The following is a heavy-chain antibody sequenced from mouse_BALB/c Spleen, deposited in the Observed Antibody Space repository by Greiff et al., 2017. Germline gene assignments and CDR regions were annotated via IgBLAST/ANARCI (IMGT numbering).Heavy chain of an antibody. V-gene: IGHV5-12-2*01. J-gene: IGHJ2*01. CDR1: GFTFSSYT. D-gene: IGHD2-14*01. Sequence: EVMLVESGGGLVQPGGSLKLSCAASGFTFSSYTMSWVRQTPEKRLEWVAYISNGGGSTYYPDTVKGRFTISRDNAKNTLYLQMSSLKSEDTAMYYGASLVYRYDYFDYWGRGTAPPVSS. CDR3: ASLVYRYDYFDY. CDR2: ISNGGGST.